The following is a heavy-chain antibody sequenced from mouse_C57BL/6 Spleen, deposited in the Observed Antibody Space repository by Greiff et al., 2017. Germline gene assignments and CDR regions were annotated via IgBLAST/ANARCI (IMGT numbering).Heavy chain of an antibody. CDR1: GYSITSGYY. J-gene: IGHJ2*01. CDR2: IRYDGSN. D-gene: IGHD4-1*01. Sequence: EVKLQESGPGLVKPSQSLSLTCSVTGYSITSGYYLNWIRQFPGNKLEWMGYIRYDGSNNYTPSLKNRISITPDTSKNQFFMKLNSGTTKDKATDDCARDREGTGSYDYWGQGTTLTVSS. V-gene: IGHV3-6*01. CDR3: ARDREGTGSYDY.